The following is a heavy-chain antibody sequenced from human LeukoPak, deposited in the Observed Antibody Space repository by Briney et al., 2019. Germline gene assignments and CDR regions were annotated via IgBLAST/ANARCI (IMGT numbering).Heavy chain of an antibody. Sequence: GGSLRLSCAASGFTVSSNYMSWVRQAPGKGLEWVSVIYSGGSTYYADSVKGRFTISRDNSKNTLYLQMNNLRAEDTAVYYCARVPTRNAGSAQDYWGQGTLVTVSS. J-gene: IGHJ4*02. V-gene: IGHV3-66*01. CDR3: ARVPTRNAGSAQDY. CDR2: IYSGGST. CDR1: GFTVSSNY.